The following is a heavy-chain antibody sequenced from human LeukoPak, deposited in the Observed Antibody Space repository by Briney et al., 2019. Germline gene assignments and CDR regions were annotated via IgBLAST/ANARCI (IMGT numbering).Heavy chain of an antibody. CDR3: ARVYYGGYKYFDF. CDR1: RDSISRYY. J-gene: IGHJ4*02. Sequence: SETLSLTCTVSRDSISRYYWTWIRQPPGEGREWIGYIDDSGTTNDNPSLKSRVTISVDTSKNQFSLKLSSVTAADTAVYYCARVYYGGYKYFDFWGQGTLVTVSS. V-gene: IGHV4-59*01. D-gene: IGHD4-23*01. CDR2: IDDSGTT.